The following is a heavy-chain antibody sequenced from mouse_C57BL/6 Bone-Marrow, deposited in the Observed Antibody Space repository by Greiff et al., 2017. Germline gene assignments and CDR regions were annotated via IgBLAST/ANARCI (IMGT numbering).Heavy chain of an antibody. CDR3: ARAYYYGSSYTWFAY. Sequence: EVQVVESGGGLVKPGGSLKLSCAASGFTFSSYAMSWVRQTPEKRLEWVATISDGGSYTYYPDNVKGRFTISRDNAKNKLYLQMSHLKSEDTAMYYCARAYYYGSSYTWFAYWCQGTLVTVSA. J-gene: IGHJ3*01. CDR1: GFTFSSYA. V-gene: IGHV5-4*01. D-gene: IGHD1-1*01. CDR2: ISDGGSYT.